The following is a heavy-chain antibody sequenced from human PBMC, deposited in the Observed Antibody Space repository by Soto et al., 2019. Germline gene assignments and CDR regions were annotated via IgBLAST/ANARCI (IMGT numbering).Heavy chain of an antibody. CDR3: ATIGDCSRGICYWHVEY. J-gene: IGHJ4*02. Sequence: EVHLQGSGGGLVQPGGSLRLSCAASGFNFNYYAMNWVRRAPGKGLEWVSAISASGGDTYYADSVKGRFTIYRDNSKNTQTLQMNSLRAEDTAVYYCATIGDCSRGICYWHVEYWGQGILVTVSS. CDR2: ISASGGDT. D-gene: IGHD2-15*01. CDR1: GFNFNYYA. V-gene: IGHV3-23*01.